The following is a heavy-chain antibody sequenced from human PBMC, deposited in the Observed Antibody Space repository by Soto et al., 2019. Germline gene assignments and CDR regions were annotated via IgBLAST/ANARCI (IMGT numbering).Heavy chain of an antibody. CDR3: ARGLTTGDF. CDR1: GYTFTSYY. Sequence: QVQLVQSGAEVKKPGASVKVSCKASGYTFTSYYIHWVRQAPGQGLEWMGIINPTGGSTNYAQKLWARHTVXMDTSTSTVYMELSSLRSEDTAVYYCARGLTTGDFWGQGTLVTVSS. D-gene: IGHD4-17*01. V-gene: IGHV1-46*03. J-gene: IGHJ4*02. CDR2: INPTGGST.